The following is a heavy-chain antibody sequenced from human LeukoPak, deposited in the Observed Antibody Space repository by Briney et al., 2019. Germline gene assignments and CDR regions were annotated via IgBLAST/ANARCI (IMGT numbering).Heavy chain of an antibody. CDR1: GYSFTYYG. V-gene: IGHV1-18*01. Sequence: ASAKVSCKASGYSFTYYGISWVRQAPGQGLEWVGWISVYNGDINYAQKFQGRVAMNTHTSTSTAYMELQSLRSDDTAVYYCARARRVQVVSAAESAEYFQHWGQGTLVTVAS. J-gene: IGHJ1*01. CDR2: ISVYNGDI. D-gene: IGHD2-2*01. CDR3: ARARRVQVVSAAESAEYFQH.